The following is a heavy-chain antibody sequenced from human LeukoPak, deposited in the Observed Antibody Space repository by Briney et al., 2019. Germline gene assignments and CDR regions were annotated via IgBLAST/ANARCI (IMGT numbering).Heavy chain of an antibody. CDR2: ISGSGGST. Sequence: GGSLRLSCAASGFTFSNYAMSWVRQAPGKGLEWVSTISGSGGSTFYADSVKGRFTISRGNSRNTLYLQMNSLRAEDTAIYYCAKDDYSYYAMDVWGRGTTVTVSS. V-gene: IGHV3-23*01. CDR3: AKDDYSYYAMDV. J-gene: IGHJ6*02. CDR1: GFTFSNYA.